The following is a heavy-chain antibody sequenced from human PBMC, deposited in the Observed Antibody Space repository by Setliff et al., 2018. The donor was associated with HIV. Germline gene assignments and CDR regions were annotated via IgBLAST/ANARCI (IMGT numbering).Heavy chain of an antibody. D-gene: IGHD4-17*01. J-gene: IGHJ4*02. V-gene: IGHV4-34*11. Sequence: SETLSLTCAVYGGSFSGYFWSWIRQTPGKGLESIGYVYNSGGTNYNPSLKSRVTISVDTSKNQFSLRLSSVTAADTAVYYCARLHGDFYFDLWGQGTLVTVSS. CDR1: GGSFSGYF. CDR2: VYNSGGT. CDR3: ARLHGDFYFDL.